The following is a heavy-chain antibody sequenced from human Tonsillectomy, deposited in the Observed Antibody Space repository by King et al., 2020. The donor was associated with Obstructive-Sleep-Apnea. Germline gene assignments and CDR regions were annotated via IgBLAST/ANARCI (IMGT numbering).Heavy chain of an antibody. V-gene: IGHV3-21*01. CDR3: ATALAAAAPFDS. J-gene: IGHJ4*02. CDR2: ISSSSGYI. D-gene: IGHD6-13*01. CDR1: GFTFSSYN. Sequence: VQLVESGGGLVKPGGSLRLSCAASGFTFSSYNMNWVRQAPGKGLEWVSSISSSSGYIYYADSVKGRFSISRDNAKSSLYLQMNSLRVEDTAVYYCATALAAAAPFDSWGQGTLVTVSS.